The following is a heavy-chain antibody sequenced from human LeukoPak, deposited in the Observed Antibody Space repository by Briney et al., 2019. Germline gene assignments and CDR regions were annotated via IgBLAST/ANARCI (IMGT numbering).Heavy chain of an antibody. CDR2: IVVGSGNT. J-gene: IGHJ4*02. V-gene: IGHV1-58*02. CDR3: AAAIYDSSGYYLWDY. CDR1: GFTLTRSA. D-gene: IGHD3-22*01. Sequence: GASVKVSCKASGFTLTRSAMQWVRQARGQRLEWIGWIVVGSGNTNYAQKFQERVTITRDMSTSTAYMELSSLRSEDTAVYYCAAAIYDSSGYYLWDYWGQGTLVTVSS.